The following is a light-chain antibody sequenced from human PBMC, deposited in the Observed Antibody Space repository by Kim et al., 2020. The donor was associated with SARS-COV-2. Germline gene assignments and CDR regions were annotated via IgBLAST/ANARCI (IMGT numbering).Light chain of an antibody. CDR3: QKYNSVPYT. CDR1: QGISNY. CDR2: DAS. Sequence: SASVGDRVTNTCRASQGISNYLAWYQQKPGKVPKLLIHDASTLRSGVPSRFSGSGSGTDFTLTISSLQPEDVATYYCQKYNSVPYTFGQGTKLEI. V-gene: IGKV1-27*01. J-gene: IGKJ2*01.